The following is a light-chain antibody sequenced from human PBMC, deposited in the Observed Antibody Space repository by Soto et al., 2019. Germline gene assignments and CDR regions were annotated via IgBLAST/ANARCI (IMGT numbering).Light chain of an antibody. CDR2: GTY. Sequence: EIVLTQSPGTLSLSPGERATLSCRASQSISSTYLAWYQQKPGQAPRLLIYGTYTRATGIQDRFSGSGSGTDSTLTIRRLEPEDFAVYYCKQSGSSLLTFGQGTKVDNK. CDR1: QSISSTY. V-gene: IGKV3-20*01. J-gene: IGKJ1*01. CDR3: KQSGSSLLT.